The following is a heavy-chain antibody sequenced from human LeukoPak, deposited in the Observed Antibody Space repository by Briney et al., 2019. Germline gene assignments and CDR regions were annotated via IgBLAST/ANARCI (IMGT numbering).Heavy chain of an antibody. J-gene: IGHJ3*02. Sequence: GGSLRLSCAASGFTFNNYAMNWVRQAPGKGPEWLSYIRGGGGHTRYSDSVKGRFTISRDNSKNMLYLQMNSLRAEDTAIYYCAKCSASYYNDAFDIWGRGTMVTVSS. CDR3: AKCSASYYNDAFDI. CDR1: GFTFNNYA. V-gene: IGHV3-23*01. CDR2: IRGGGGHT. D-gene: IGHD3-10*02.